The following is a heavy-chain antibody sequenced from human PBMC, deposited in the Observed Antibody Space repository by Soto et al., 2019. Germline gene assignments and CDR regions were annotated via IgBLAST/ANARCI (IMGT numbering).Heavy chain of an antibody. J-gene: IGHJ4*02. V-gene: IGHV4-39*01. D-gene: IGHD1-20*01. CDR3: ARIEVSDPITAFDY. Sequence: SETLSLTCTVSGGSISNSSYFWGWIRQPPGKGLEWIGSIYYNGNTYYNPSLKSRVTIFEDTSRTQFSLKLSSVTAADPAVFSCARIEVSDPITAFDYWGQGTLVTVSS. CDR2: IYYNGNT. CDR1: GGSISNSSYF.